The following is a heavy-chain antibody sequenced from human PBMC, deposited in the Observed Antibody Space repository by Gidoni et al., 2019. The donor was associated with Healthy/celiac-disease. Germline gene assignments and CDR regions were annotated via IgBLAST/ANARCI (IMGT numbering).Heavy chain of an antibody. J-gene: IGHJ1*01. CDR1: GGSFSGYY. Sequence: QVQLQQWGAGLLKPSETLSLPCAVHGGSFSGYYWSWIRQPPGKGLEWIGEINHSGSTNYNPSLKSRVTIAVDTFKNQFSLKLSSVTAADTAVYYCARGRGYSRGWYSRDFQHWGQGTLVTVSS. CDR3: ARGRGYSRGWYSRDFQH. CDR2: INHSGST. V-gene: IGHV4-34*01. D-gene: IGHD6-19*01.